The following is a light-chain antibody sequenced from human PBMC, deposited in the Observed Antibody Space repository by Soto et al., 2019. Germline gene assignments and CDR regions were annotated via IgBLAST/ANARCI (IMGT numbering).Light chain of an antibody. CDR3: HQSNNWSPLT. Sequence: EIVMTQSPATLSLSPGETATLSCRASQSVAGNLAWYQQQPRQPPRLLIYGVSTRATGVPARFSGSGSETDFSLTISSPQSEDFALYYCHQSNNWSPLTFGGGTKVEIK. V-gene: IGKV3-15*01. J-gene: IGKJ4*01. CDR1: QSVAGN. CDR2: GVS.